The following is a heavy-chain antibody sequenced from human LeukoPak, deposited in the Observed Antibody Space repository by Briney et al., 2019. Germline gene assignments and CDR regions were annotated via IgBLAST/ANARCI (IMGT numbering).Heavy chain of an antibody. CDR3: ARDLIPDNPYSSSWSF. CDR2: ISSSGSTI. CDR1: GFTFSDYY. V-gene: IGHV3-11*01. Sequence: GGSLRLSCAASGFTFSDYYMSWIRQAPGKGLEWVSYISSSGSTIYYADSVKGRFTISRDNAKNSLYLQMNSLRAEDTAVYYCARDLIPDNPYSSSWSFWGQGTLVTVSS. J-gene: IGHJ4*02. D-gene: IGHD6-13*01.